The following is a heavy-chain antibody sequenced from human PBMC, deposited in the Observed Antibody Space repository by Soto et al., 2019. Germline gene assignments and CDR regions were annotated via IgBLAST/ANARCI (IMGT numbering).Heavy chain of an antibody. V-gene: IGHV3-33*01. CDR1: GFTFSSYG. Sequence: QVQLVESGGGVVQPGRSLRLSCAASGFTFSSYGMHWVRQVPGKGLEWVAVIWYDGSNKYYADSVKGRFTISRDNSKNTLYLQMNSLRAEDTAVYYCARDSPSGYGPDYWGQGTLVTVSS. D-gene: IGHD3-22*01. CDR3: ARDSPSGYGPDY. CDR2: IWYDGSNK. J-gene: IGHJ4*02.